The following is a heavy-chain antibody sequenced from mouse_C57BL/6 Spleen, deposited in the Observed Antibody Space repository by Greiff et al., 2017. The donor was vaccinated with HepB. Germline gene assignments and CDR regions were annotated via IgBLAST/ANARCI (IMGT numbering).Heavy chain of an antibody. V-gene: IGHV5-6*01. D-gene: IGHD4-1*01. J-gene: IGHJ2*01. CDR3: ARHAWDVDYFDY. CDR2: ISSGGSYT. CDR1: GFTFSSYG. Sequence: DVQLVESGGDLVKPGGSLKLSCAASGFTFSSYGMSWVRQTPDKRLEWVATISSGGSYTYYPDSVKGRFTISRDNAKNTLYLQMSSLKSEDTAMYYCARHAWDVDYFDYWGQGTTLTVSS.